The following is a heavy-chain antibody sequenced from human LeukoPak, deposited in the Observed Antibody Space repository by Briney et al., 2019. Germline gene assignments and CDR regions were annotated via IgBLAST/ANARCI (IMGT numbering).Heavy chain of an antibody. V-gene: IGHV6-1*01. J-gene: IGHJ3*02. CDR2: TYYRSKWYN. CDR1: GDSVSSNSAA. Sequence: SQTLSLTCAISGDSVSSNSAAWNWIRQSPSRGLEWLGRTYYRSKWYNDYAVSVKSRITINPDTSKNQFSLQLNSVTPEDTAVYYCATSQVMLVPAANAFDIWGRGTMVTVSS. CDR3: ATSQVMLVPAANAFDI. D-gene: IGHD2-2*01.